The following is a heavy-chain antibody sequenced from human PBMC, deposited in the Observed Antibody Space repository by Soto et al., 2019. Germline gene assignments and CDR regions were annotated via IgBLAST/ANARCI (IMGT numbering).Heavy chain of an antibody. V-gene: IGHV3-66*01. J-gene: IGHJ4*02. CDR3: VKGTWEY. D-gene: IGHD1-26*01. CDR1: GFLVTSQY. Sequence: GGSMRLSCAASGFLVTSQYMSWVRQAPGKGLEWLSVVFVGGGTNYADSVKGRFIMSRDTSKNMLYLQMNSLRLEDTAIYYCVKGTWEYWCQGSLVTVSS. CDR2: VFVGGGT.